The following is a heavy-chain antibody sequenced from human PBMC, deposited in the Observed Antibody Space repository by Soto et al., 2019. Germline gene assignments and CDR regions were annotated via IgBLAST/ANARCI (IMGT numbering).Heavy chain of an antibody. V-gene: IGHV3-53*01. CDR3: ARGGVRDAFDI. J-gene: IGHJ3*02. CDR1: GFSFSVYS. D-gene: IGHD1-26*01. CDR2: IYSGGST. Sequence: GGSLRLSCAASGFSFSVYSMNWVRQAPGKGLEWVSVIYSGGSTYYADSVKGRFTISRDTSKNTLHLQMNDLRAEDTALYYCARGGVRDAFDIWGQGTMVTVSS.